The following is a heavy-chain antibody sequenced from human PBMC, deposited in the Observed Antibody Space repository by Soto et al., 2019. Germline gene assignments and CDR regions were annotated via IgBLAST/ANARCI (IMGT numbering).Heavy chain of an antibody. CDR1: GYTFTSYD. V-gene: IGHV1-8*01. D-gene: IGHD3-10*01. Sequence: GASVKVSCKASGYTFTSYDINWVRQATGQGLEWMGWMNPNSGNTGYAQKFQGRVTMTRNTSISTAYMELSSLRSEDTAVYYCARGGNIWFGEFEGFDPWGQGTLVTVSS. J-gene: IGHJ5*02. CDR3: ARGGNIWFGEFEGFDP. CDR2: MNPNSGNT.